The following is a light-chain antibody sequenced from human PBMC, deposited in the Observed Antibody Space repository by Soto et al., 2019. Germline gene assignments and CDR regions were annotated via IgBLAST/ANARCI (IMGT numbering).Light chain of an antibody. CDR2: GAS. CDR1: QSISSW. V-gene: IGKV1-5*01. J-gene: IGKJ2*02. CDR3: HLYESLRT. Sequence: DMQSKRVHFSVSPIVEKRVTGTXRASQSISSWLAWDQQKPGKAPKLLIYGASNLESGVRARFIGSGSRTEFTLTLSNLLPDVFANYSCHLYESLRTFGKGTKLEIK.